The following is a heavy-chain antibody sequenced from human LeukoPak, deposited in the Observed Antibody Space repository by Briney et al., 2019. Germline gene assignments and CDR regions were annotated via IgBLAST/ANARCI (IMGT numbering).Heavy chain of an antibody. CDR2: ISSSSYI. Sequence: GGSLRLSCAASGFTFSSYSMNWVRQAPGKGLEWVSSISSSSYIYYADSVKGRFTIPRDNAKNSLYLQMNSLRAEDTAVYYCVKPPHDFGDYPFDSWGQGTLVTVSS. D-gene: IGHD4-17*01. CDR3: VKPPHDFGDYPFDS. CDR1: GFTFSSYS. J-gene: IGHJ4*02. V-gene: IGHV3-21*04.